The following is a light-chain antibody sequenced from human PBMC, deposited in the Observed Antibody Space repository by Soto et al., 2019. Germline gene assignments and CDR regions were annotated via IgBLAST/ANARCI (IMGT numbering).Light chain of an antibody. Sequence: QSVPTQPASVSGSPGQSITISCTGSSSDVGGYNYVSWFQQHPGKAPKLLIYEVNNRPSGISNRFSGSKSGHTASLTISGLQAEDDAYYYCRSYTSRITWGCGGGTKLTV. V-gene: IGLV2-14*01. J-gene: IGLJ3*02. CDR2: EVN. CDR3: RSYTSRITWG. CDR1: SSDVGGYNY.